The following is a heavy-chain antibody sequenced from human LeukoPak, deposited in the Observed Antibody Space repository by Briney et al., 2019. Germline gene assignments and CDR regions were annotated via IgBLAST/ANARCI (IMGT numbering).Heavy chain of an antibody. D-gene: IGHD4-11*01. J-gene: IGHJ4*02. CDR1: GFTFGSHT. CDR2: ISSSSYI. Sequence: GGSLRLXCAASGFTFGSHTMNWVRQAPGKGLERVSCISSSSYIYYADSVKGRFTISRDNAKSSLYLQMNSLRAEDTAVYYCARESGYSNADYWGQGTQVTVSS. CDR3: ARESGYSNADY. V-gene: IGHV3-21*04.